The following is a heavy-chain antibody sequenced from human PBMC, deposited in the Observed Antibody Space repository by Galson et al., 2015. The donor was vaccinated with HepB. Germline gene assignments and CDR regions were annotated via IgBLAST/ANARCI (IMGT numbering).Heavy chain of an antibody. Sequence: SVKVSCKASGYTFTSYAMHWVRQAPGQRLEWMGWINAGNGNTKYSQKFQGRVTITRDTSASTAYMELSSLRSEDTAVYYCARDGYCSGGSCYYYYYGMDVWGQGTTVTVSS. CDR1: GYTFTSYA. CDR3: ARDGYCSGGSCYYYYYGMDV. D-gene: IGHD2-15*01. V-gene: IGHV1-3*01. J-gene: IGHJ6*02. CDR2: INAGNGNT.